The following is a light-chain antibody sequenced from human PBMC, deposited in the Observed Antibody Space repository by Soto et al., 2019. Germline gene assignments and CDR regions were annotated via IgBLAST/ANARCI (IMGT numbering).Light chain of an antibody. V-gene: IGKV1-5*03. Sequence: DIQLTQSPSTRSASVGDTITITCRASESINIWLAWYQQRPGKAPKLLIYKASSLEGGVPSRFSGRGSGTECSLTISSLQPDDFGTYYCQQYDTSPLTVGGGTKVEVK. CDR3: QQYDTSPLT. CDR2: KAS. CDR1: ESINIW. J-gene: IGKJ4*01.